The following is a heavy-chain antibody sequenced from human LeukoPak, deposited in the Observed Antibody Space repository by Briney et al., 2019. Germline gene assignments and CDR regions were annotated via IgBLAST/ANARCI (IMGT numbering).Heavy chain of an antibody. J-gene: IGHJ4*02. CDR3: ARDGCSGGSCYGN. CDR2: ISSSSSYI. Sequence: GSLRLSRATSGFTFSSYSMNWVRQAPGKGLEWVSSISSSSSYIYYADSVKGRFTISRDNAKNSLYLQMNSLRAEDTAVYYCARDGCSGGSCYGNWGQGTLVTVSS. V-gene: IGHV3-21*01. D-gene: IGHD2-15*01. CDR1: GFTFSSYS.